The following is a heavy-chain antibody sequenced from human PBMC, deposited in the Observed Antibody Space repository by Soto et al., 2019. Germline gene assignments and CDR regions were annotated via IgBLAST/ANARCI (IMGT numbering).Heavy chain of an antibody. CDR3: TRGLFSVSSYWGSWYYFDS. CDR1: GGSFSGYI. CDR2: INHSGSS. D-gene: IGHD1-26*01. Sequence: SETLSLTCAVSGGSFSGYIWTWIRQTPGKGLQWIGQINHSGSSIYNPSLKNRVTISTMSNNKFSLELSSVTAADTAVYYCTRGLFSVSSYWGSWYYFDSWGQGAVVTVSS. J-gene: IGHJ4*02. V-gene: IGHV4-34*01.